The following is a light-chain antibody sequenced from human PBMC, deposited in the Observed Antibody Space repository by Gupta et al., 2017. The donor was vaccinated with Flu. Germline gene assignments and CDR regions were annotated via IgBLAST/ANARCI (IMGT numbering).Light chain of an antibody. Sequence: PASVSASVGDRVTITCRASQGSIKWLVWYQQKPGKAPNFLISAASSSQGGVPSRFSGSGSETDFTLTISRLEPEDFATYYCQQADRLPRTFGGGTKVEIK. CDR2: AAS. CDR3: QQADRLPRT. J-gene: IGKJ4*01. V-gene: IGKV1D-12*01. CDR1: QGSIKW.